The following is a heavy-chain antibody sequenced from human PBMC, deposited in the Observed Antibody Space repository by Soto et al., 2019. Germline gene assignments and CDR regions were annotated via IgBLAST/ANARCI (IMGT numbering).Heavy chain of an antibody. CDR3: ARVEYYYDSSGPFDY. J-gene: IGHJ4*02. Sequence: ASVKVSCKASGYTFTSYYMHWVRQAPRQGLEWMGIINPSGGSTSYAQKFQGRVTMTRDTSTSTVYMELSSLRSEDTAVYYCARVEYYYDSSGPFDYWGQGTLVTVSS. D-gene: IGHD3-22*01. V-gene: IGHV1-46*03. CDR1: GYTFTSYY. CDR2: INPSGGST.